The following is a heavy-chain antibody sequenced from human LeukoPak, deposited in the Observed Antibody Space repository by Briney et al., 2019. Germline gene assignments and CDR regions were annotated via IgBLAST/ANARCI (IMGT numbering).Heavy chain of an antibody. D-gene: IGHD3-10*01. Sequence: SVTVSCKASGGTFSSYAISWVRQAPGQGLEWMGGIIPIFGTANYAQKFQGRVTITTDESTSTAYMELSSLRSEDTAVYYCARAAGSGSYLYYFDYWGQGTLVTVSS. CDR3: ARAAGSGSYLYYFDY. J-gene: IGHJ4*02. CDR1: GGTFSSYA. CDR2: IIPIFGTA. V-gene: IGHV1-69*05.